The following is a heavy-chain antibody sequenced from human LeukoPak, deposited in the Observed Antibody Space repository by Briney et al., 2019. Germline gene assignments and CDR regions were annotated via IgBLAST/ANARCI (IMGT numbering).Heavy chain of an antibody. CDR1: GFTFSSYS. CDR3: ASFRYYYDSSGYHFDY. Sequence: GGSLRLSCAASGFTFSSYSMNWVRQAPGKGLEWVSYISSSSSTIYYADSVKGRFTISRDNAKNSLYLQMNSLRDEDTAVYYCASFRYYYDSSGYHFDYWGQGTLVTVSS. CDR2: ISSSSSTI. V-gene: IGHV3-48*02. J-gene: IGHJ4*02. D-gene: IGHD3-22*01.